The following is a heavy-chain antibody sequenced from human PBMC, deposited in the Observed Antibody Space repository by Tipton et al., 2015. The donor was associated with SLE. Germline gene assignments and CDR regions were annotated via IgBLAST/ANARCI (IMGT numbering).Heavy chain of an antibody. D-gene: IGHD3-10*01. Sequence: TLSLTCTVSGGSISSHYWSWIRQPPGKGLEWIGYIYYSGSTNYNPSLKSRVTISVDTSKNQFSLKLSSVTAADTAVYYCARFGVWFGELLTLDYWGQGTLVTVSS. CDR3: ARFGVWFGELLTLDY. V-gene: IGHV4-59*11. J-gene: IGHJ4*02. CDR2: IYYSGST. CDR1: GGSISSHY.